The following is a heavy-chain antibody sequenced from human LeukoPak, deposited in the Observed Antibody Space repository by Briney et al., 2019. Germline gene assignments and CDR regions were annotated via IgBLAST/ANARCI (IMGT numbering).Heavy chain of an antibody. J-gene: IGHJ4*01. CDR3: ARDPSNSGYDYLYYFDY. Sequence: ASVKVSFMASGYTFTCYFMHWVRQPPGQGLEWMGWINPDNGGTNYAQKFQGRVTKARDMSLSTAYMELRRLRSDDPAVYSCARDPSNSGYDYLYYFDYWGQGTLLTGSS. V-gene: IGHV1-2*02. CDR1: GYTFTCYF. D-gene: IGHD5-12*01. CDR2: INPDNGGT.